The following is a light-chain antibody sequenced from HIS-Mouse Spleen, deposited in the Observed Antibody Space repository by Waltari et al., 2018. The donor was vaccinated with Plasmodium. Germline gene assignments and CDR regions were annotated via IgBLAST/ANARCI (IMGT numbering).Light chain of an antibody. Sequence: SYELTQPPSVSVSPGQTASITCYGDKLGDKYACWYQQKPGQSPELVIYQDSKRPSGIPERFSGSNSGNTATLTISGTQAMDEADYYCQAWDSSTVVFGGGTKLTVL. CDR1: KLGDKY. V-gene: IGLV3-1*01. J-gene: IGLJ2*01. CDR2: QDS. CDR3: QAWDSSTVV.